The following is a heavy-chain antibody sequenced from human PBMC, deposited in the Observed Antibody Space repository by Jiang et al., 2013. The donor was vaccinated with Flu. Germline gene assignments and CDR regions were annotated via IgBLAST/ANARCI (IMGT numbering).Heavy chain of an antibody. CDR3: ARDLGWEYHFGMDV. V-gene: IGHV1-3*01. Sequence: GAEVKKPGASVKVSCKASGYAFTTFIIHWVRQAPGQSLEWMGWINAGNGNTKYSQKFQGRVTITRDTSATTAYMDLSRLRSEDTAVYHCARDLGWEYHFGMDVWGQGTTVTVSS. CDR2: INAGNGNT. J-gene: IGHJ6*02. D-gene: IGHD1-26*01. CDR1: GYAFTTFI.